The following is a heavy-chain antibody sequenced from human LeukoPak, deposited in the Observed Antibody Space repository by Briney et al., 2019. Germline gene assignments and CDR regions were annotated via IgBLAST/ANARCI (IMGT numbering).Heavy chain of an antibody. Sequence: GGSLSLFCAASGFTFNTYGMHWVCQAPGKGLEWVSRIKTDGSSTTYADSVKGRFTISRDNAKSTLYLQMNSLRAEDTAVYTCARAHHDDSSGRGYWRRGTLVTVSS. D-gene: IGHD3-22*01. CDR3: ARAHHDDSSGRGY. V-gene: IGHV3-74*01. CDR2: IKTDGSST. CDR1: GFTFNTYG. J-gene: IGHJ4*02.